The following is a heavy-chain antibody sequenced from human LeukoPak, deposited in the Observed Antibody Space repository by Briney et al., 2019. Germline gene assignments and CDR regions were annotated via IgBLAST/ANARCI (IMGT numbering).Heavy chain of an antibody. D-gene: IGHD6-19*01. CDR1: GGSISSGGYY. V-gene: IGHV4-31*03. CDR2: IYYSGST. J-gene: IGHJ4*02. CDR3: ARGDSSGWNPSPFFDY. Sequence: PSQTLSLTCTVSGGSISSGGYYWSWIRQHPGTGLEWIGYIYYSGSTYYNPSLKSRVTISVDTSKNQFSLKLSSVTAADTAVYYCARGDSSGWNPSPFFDYWGQGTLVTVSS.